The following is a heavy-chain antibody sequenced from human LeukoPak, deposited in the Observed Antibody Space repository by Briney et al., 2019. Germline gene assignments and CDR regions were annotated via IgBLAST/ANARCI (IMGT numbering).Heavy chain of an antibody. CDR1: GFTFSSYA. D-gene: IGHD3-3*01. Sequence: PGGSLRLSCAASGFTFSSYAMSWVRQAPGKGLEWVSAISGSGGSTYYADSVEGRFTISRDNSKNTLYLQMNSLRAEDTAVYYCAKDPAFIWSGSRDYFDYWGQGTLVTVSS. CDR2: ISGSGGST. V-gene: IGHV3-23*01. CDR3: AKDPAFIWSGSRDYFDY. J-gene: IGHJ4*02.